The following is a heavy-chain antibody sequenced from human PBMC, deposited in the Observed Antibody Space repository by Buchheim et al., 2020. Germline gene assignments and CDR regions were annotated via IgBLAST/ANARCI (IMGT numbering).Heavy chain of an antibody. J-gene: IGHJ4*02. CDR3: ARPLFQNLRVDY. Sequence: QVQLVESGGGVVQPGRSLRLSCAASGFTFSSYAMHWVRQAPGKGLEWVAVISYDGSNKYYADSVKGRFTISRDNSKKKLYLQMNSLRAEDTAVYYCARPLFQNLRVDYWGQGTL. D-gene: IGHD1-14*01. V-gene: IGHV3-30-3*01. CDR1: GFTFSSYA. CDR2: ISYDGSNK.